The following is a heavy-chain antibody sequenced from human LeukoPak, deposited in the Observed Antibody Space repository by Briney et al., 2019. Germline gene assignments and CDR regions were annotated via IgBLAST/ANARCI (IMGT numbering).Heavy chain of an antibody. CDR2: MNPKSGNT. CDR1: GYTFTNYD. J-gene: IGHJ5*02. Sequence: ASVKVSCKASGYTFTNYDINGVRQATGQGPEWMGWMNPKSGNTGYAQKFQGRVTMTRNTSISTAYMELSSLRSDDTAVYYCARDQDIVVVVAALRQREMGGFDPWGQGTLVTVSS. CDR3: ARDQDIVVVVAALRQREMGGFDP. D-gene: IGHD2-15*01. V-gene: IGHV1-8*01.